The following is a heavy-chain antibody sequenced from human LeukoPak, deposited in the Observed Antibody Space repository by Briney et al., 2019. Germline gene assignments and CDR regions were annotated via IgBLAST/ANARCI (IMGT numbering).Heavy chain of an antibody. V-gene: IGHV3-43*02. CDR3: AKAIEPRAAARPYGMDV. CDR1: GFTFDDFA. D-gene: IGHD6-13*01. Sequence: GGSLRLSCAASGFTFDDFAMHWVRRGPGKGLEWVSLISGDGNRIHYADSVKGRFTISRDNSKNSLYLQMNSLRTEDTALYYCAKAIEPRAAARPYGMDVWGQGTTVTVSS. J-gene: IGHJ6*02. CDR2: ISGDGNRI.